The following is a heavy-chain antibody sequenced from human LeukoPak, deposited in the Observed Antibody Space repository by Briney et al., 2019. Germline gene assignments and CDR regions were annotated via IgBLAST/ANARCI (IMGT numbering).Heavy chain of an antibody. CDR2: ISGSGGST. V-gene: IGHV3-23*01. CDR1: GFTFSSYA. CDR3: AKSREGWRWFGELSPYYYYYYGMDV. Sequence: GGSLRLSCAASGFTFSSYAMSWVRQAPGKGLEWVSAISGSGGSTYYADSVKGRFTISRDNSKNTLYLQMNSLRAEDTAVYYCAKSREGWRWFGELSPYYYYYYGMDVWGEGTTVTVSS. J-gene: IGHJ6*04. D-gene: IGHD3-10*01.